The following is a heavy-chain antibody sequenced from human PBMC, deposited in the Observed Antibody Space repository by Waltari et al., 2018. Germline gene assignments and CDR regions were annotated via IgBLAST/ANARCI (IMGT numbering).Heavy chain of an antibody. CDR2: INASNTNT. J-gene: IGHJ5*02. CDR1: GYTFSNYA. D-gene: IGHD1-26*01. CDR3: ARERSSGNQDNWFDP. Sequence: QAHLVQSGAEVKKPGASVKVSCKASGYTFSNYAMHWVRQAPGQGLEWMGWINASNTNTRYSKKLEGRFTMTRDTSANTVYMELSSLRSEYTAVYFCARERSSGNQDNWFDPWGQGTLVTVSS. V-gene: IGHV1-3*01.